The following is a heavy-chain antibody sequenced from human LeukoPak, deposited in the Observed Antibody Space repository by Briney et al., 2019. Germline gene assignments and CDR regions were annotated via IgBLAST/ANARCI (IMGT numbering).Heavy chain of an antibody. CDR1: GFSFSDYS. V-gene: IGHV3-15*01. CDR2: IKRKTGGGTT. CDR3: TTVSYDYGDVGTFDY. D-gene: IGHD4-17*01. Sequence: GGSLRVSCAASGFSFSDYSMNWVRQAPGKGREWVGRIKRKTGGGTTDYAARVKGRLTLSRDRSRKTLYLKVKSQKTEDTSVYYCTTVSYDYGDVGTFDYWGQGTLVTVSS. J-gene: IGHJ4*02.